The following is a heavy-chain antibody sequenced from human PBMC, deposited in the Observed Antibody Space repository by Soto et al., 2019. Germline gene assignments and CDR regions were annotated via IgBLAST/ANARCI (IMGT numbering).Heavy chain of an antibody. J-gene: IGHJ4*02. CDR2: IISDGSST. V-gene: IGHV3-74*01. D-gene: IGHD2-15*01. Sequence: EVQLVESGGGLVQPGGSLRLSCAASGFTFSSYWMHWVRQAPGKGLVWVSRIISDGSSTSYADSVKGRFTISRDNAKKTLYLKMNSLGAEDTAVYYCPSYSGPHPVWGQQTLVTVSS. CDR3: PSYSGPHPV. CDR1: GFTFSSYW.